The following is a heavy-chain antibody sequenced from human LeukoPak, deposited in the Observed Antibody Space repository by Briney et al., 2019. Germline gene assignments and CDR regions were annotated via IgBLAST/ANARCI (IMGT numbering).Heavy chain of an antibody. CDR3: ASPHNCSSTSCYRGANY. V-gene: IGHV4-34*01. CDR2: INHSGST. J-gene: IGHJ4*02. Sequence: SETLSLTCAVYGGSFSGYYWSWIRQPPGKGLEWIGEINHSGSTNYNPSLKSRVTISVDTSKNQFSLKLSSVTAADTAVYYCASPHNCSSTSCYRGANYWGQGTLVTVS. D-gene: IGHD2-2*02. CDR1: GGSFSGYY.